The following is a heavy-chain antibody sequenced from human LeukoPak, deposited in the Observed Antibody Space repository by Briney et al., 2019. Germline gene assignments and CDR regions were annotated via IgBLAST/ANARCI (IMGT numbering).Heavy chain of an antibody. Sequence: GGSLRLSCAASGFTFSSYGMHWVRQAPGKGLEWVAVISYDGSNKYYADSVKGRFTISRDNSKNTLYLQMNSLRAEDTAVYYCARAMSRVLRFLEWLLDLDYWGQGTLVTVSS. V-gene: IGHV3-30*03. CDR1: GFTFSSYG. CDR2: ISYDGSNK. D-gene: IGHD3-3*01. CDR3: ARAMSRVLRFLEWLLDLDY. J-gene: IGHJ4*02.